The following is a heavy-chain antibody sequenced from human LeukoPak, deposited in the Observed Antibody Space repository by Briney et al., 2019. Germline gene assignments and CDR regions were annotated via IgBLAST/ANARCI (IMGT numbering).Heavy chain of an antibody. J-gene: IGHJ3*02. CDR1: GFTFSNYA. CDR3: ARVWGTYLLGAFDI. D-gene: IGHD3-16*01. CDR2: ISSNGDNT. Sequence: PGGSLRVSCEASGFTFSNYAMYWVRQAPGKGLEYVSAISSNGDNTCYANSVKGRFTISRDNSKNTLYLQMGSLRAEDMAVYYCARVWGTYLLGAFDIWGQGTMVTVSS. V-gene: IGHV3-64*01.